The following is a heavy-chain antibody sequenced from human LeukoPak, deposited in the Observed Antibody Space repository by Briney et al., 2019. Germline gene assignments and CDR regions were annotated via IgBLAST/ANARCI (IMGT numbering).Heavy chain of an antibody. D-gene: IGHD1-26*01. CDR2: INVITGYI. Sequence: GGSLTLSCAASGFSFENYNMNWVRQAPGKGLEWVAYINVITGYIYYADSLKGRFTISRDNAKKSLFLEMNSLRVEDTAVYYCARDRSGSSSVDDAFDIWGQGIMVTVSS. CDR3: ARDRSGSSSVDDAFDI. J-gene: IGHJ3*02. V-gene: IGHV3-21*01. CDR1: GFSFENYN.